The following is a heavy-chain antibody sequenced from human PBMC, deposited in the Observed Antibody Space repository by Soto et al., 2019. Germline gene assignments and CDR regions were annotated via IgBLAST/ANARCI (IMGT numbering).Heavy chain of an antibody. D-gene: IGHD6-19*01. J-gene: IGHJ4*02. CDR3: ARVVVQWPPTSGFDS. CDR1: GYSFTSYG. V-gene: IGHV1-18*04. CDR2: ITAENGNT. Sequence: QIQLVQSGAEVKKPGASVKVSCKASGYSFTSYGITWVRQAPGQGPEWLGWITAENGNTNYAQKFQGRSTMTTDTSSNTVFMVRRGLPADDTAVYYCARVVVQWPPTSGFDSWGQGTLVTVSS.